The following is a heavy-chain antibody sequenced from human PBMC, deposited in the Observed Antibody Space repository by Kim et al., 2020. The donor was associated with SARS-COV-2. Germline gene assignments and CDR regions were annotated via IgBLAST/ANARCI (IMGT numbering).Heavy chain of an antibody. CDR1: GFTFSDYY. V-gene: IGHV3-11*05. J-gene: IGHJ2*01. D-gene: IGHD6-13*01. CDR3: ARDLEQQLVPRWYFDL. CDR2: ISSSSSYT. Sequence: GGSLRLSCAASGFTFSDYYMSWIRQAPGKGLEWVSYISSSSSYTNYADSVKGRFTISRDNAKNSLYLQMNSLRAEDTAVYYCARDLEQQLVPRWYFDLWGRGTLVTVSS.